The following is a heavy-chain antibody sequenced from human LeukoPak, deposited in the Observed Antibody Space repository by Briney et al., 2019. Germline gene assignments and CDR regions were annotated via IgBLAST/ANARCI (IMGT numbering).Heavy chain of an antibody. D-gene: IGHD3-22*01. CDR3: AKGDYDSSRYYYVGS. CDR1: GFDFSSYA. CDR2: ISYDGRKN. V-gene: IGHV3-30*18. Sequence: GGSLRLSCAISGFDFSSYAMHWVRQPPGKGLEWVTLISYDGRKNYYADSVKGRFTISRDNSKNTLYLHMSSLRAEDTAVYYCAKGDYDSSRYYYVGSWGQGTLVTVSS. J-gene: IGHJ4*02.